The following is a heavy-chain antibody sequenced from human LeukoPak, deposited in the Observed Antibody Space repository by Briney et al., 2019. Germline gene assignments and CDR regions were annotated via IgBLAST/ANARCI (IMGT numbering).Heavy chain of an antibody. V-gene: IGHV3-23*01. J-gene: IGHJ4*02. Sequence: PGGSLRLSCATSQFKFNNYGMTWVRQGPGKGLEWVSSITGSGGRTQYADSVQGRFTISRDNSKNTLYLQMNSLRVEDTSVYYCAKAIWVAATSSWFSLDYWGQGTLVTVSS. D-gene: IGHD3-10*01. CDR1: QFKFNNYG. CDR3: AKAIWVAATSSWFSLDY. CDR2: ITGSGGRT.